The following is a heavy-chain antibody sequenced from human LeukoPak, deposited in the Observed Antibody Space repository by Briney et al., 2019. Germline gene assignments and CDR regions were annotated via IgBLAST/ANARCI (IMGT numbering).Heavy chain of an antibody. J-gene: IGHJ4*02. CDR3: ARTAARRFDY. CDR2: INPTGGST. Sequence: ASVNVSCKASGYTFPSYFMHWVRQAPGQGLEWMGIINPTGGSTTYAQKFQGRVTMTRDTSTSTVYMELSSLRSDDTAVYYCARTAARRFDYWGQGTLVTVFS. D-gene: IGHD6-6*01. CDR1: GYTFPSYF. V-gene: IGHV1-46*01.